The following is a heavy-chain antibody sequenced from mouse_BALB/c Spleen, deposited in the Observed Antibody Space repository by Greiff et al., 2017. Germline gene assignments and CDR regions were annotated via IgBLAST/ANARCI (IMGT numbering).Heavy chain of an antibody. V-gene: IGHV3-2*02. CDR2: ISYSGST. CDR3: ARGTGDY. J-gene: IGHJ2*01. D-gene: IGHD3-3*01. CDR1: GYSITSDYA. Sequence: EVMLVESGPGLVKPSQSLSLTCTVTGYSITSDYAWNWIRQFPGNKLEWMGYISYSGSTSYNPSLKSRISITRDTSKNQFFLQLNSVTTEDTATYYCARGTGDYWGQGTTLTVSS.